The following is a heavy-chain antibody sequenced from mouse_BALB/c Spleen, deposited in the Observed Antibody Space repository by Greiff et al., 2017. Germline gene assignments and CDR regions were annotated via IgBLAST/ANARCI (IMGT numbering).Heavy chain of an antibody. CDR2: INPSNGRT. CDR3: ARSAYRYDEGWFAY. CDR1: GYTFTSYW. V-gene: IGHV1S81*02. D-gene: IGHD2-14*01. Sequence: QVQLQQPGAELVKPGASVKLSCKASGYTFTSYWMHWVKQRPGQGLEWIGEINPSNGRTNYNEKFKSKATLTVDKSSSTAYMQLSSLTSEDSAVYYCARSAYRYDEGWFAYWGQGTLVTVSA. J-gene: IGHJ3*01.